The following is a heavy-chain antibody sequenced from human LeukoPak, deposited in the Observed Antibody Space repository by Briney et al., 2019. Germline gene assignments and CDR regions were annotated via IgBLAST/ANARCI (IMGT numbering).Heavy chain of an antibody. CDR2: INPNNGGT. V-gene: IGHV1-2*06. CDR3: ARDLRSNYFDY. J-gene: IGHJ4*02. CDR1: GYTFSGYY. D-gene: IGHD1-14*01. Sequence: ASVKVSCKASGYTFSGYYIHWVRQAPGQGLEWMGRINPNNGGTNYAQKFQGRVTMTRDTSTSTVYMELSSLRSEDTAVYYCARDLRSNYFDYWGQGTLVTVSS.